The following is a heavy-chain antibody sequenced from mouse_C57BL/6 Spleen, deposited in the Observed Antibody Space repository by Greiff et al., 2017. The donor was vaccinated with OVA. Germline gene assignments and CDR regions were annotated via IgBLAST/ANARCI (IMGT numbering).Heavy chain of an antibody. CDR1: GYSITSGYD. Sequence: EVQVVESGPGMVKPSQSLSLTCTVTGYSITSGYDWHWIRHFPGNKLEWMGYISYSGSTNYNPYLKSRISITHDTSKNHFFLKLNSVTTEDTATYYGARGGYYVWYFDVWGTGTTVTVSS. J-gene: IGHJ1*03. CDR3: ARGGYYVWYFDV. D-gene: IGHD2-3*01. CDR2: ISYSGST. V-gene: IGHV3-1*01.